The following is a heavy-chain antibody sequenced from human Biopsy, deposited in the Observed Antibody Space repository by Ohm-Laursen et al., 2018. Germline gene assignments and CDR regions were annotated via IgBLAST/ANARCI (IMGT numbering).Heavy chain of an antibody. CDR3: ARDGEAKYCKHGVCPSDF. D-gene: IGHD2-8*01. CDR2: ISGSGTTI. J-gene: IGHJ4*02. V-gene: IGHV3-48*03. CDR1: GFTFHTYA. Sequence: GSLRLSCTASGFTFHTYAMNWIRQAPGKGLEWLSYISGSGTTIFYADSVKGRFTVPRDNGKNSVYLQMNSLRVEDTAVYYCARDGEAKYCKHGVCPSDFWGQGTLVTVSS.